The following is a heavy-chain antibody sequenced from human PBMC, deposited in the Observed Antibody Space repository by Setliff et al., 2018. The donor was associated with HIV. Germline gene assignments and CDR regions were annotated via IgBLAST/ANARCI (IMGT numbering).Heavy chain of an antibody. CDR2: INQHESET. CDR3: ARGWDWNHQGAFDI. J-gene: IGHJ3*02. D-gene: IGHD1-1*01. V-gene: IGHV3-7*03. Sequence: PGGSLRLSCAASGFTFSNYWMSWVRQAPGRGLEWVANINQHESETYYVDSVKGRFTVSRDNARNSLYLQMNSLRAEDTAVYHCARGWDWNHQGAFDIWGLGTMVTVSS. CDR1: GFTFSNYW.